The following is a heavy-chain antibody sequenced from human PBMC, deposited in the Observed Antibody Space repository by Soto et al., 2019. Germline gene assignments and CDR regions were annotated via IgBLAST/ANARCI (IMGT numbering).Heavy chain of an antibody. CDR2: IYSGGST. D-gene: IGHD3-10*01. J-gene: IGHJ4*02. Sequence: EVQPVESGGGLIQPGGSLRLSCAASGFTVSSNYMSWVRQAPGKGLEWVSVIYSGGSTYYADSVKGRFTISRDNSKNTLYLQMNSLRAEDTAVYYCARGGGSYLDYFDYWGQGTLVTVSS. V-gene: IGHV3-53*01. CDR1: GFTVSSNY. CDR3: ARGGGSYLDYFDY.